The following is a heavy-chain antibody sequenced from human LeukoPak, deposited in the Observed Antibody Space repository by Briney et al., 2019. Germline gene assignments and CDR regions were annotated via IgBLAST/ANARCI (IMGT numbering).Heavy chain of an antibody. CDR2: ISSSSSTI. V-gene: IGHV3-48*04. CDR1: GFTFSSYS. Sequence: GGSLRLSCAASGFTFSSYSMNWVRQAPGKGLEWVSYISSSSSTIYYADSVRGRFTISRDNAENSLYLQMHSLRVEDTAVYYCARAPTVLVGYCSSSSCQADYWGQGTLVTVSS. CDR3: ARAPTVLVGYCSSSSCQADY. J-gene: IGHJ4*02. D-gene: IGHD2-2*01.